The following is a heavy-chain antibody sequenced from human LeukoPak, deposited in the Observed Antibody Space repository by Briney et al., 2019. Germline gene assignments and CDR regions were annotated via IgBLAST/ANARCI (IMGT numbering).Heavy chain of an antibody. CDR2: ISAYNGNT. J-gene: IGHJ5*02. V-gene: IGHV1-18*01. Sequence: ASVKVSCKASGYTFTSYGISWVRQAPGQGLEWMGWISAYNGNTNYAQKLQGRVTMTTDTSTSTAYMELRSLRSDDTAAYYCARYLRSGWISSTFYWFDPWGQGTLVTVSS. CDR1: GYTFTSYG. CDR3: ARYLRSGWISSTFYWFDP. D-gene: IGHD6-19*01.